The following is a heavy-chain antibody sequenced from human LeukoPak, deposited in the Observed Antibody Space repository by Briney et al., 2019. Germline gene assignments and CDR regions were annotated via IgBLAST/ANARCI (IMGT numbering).Heavy chain of an antibody. D-gene: IGHD3-3*01. J-gene: IGHJ4*02. V-gene: IGHV1-18*04. CDR3: ARGGGGSDDFWSAYGDY. CDR2: ISAYNGNT. CDR1: GYTFTGYY. Sequence: GASVKVSCKASGYTFTGYYMHWVRQAPGQGLEWMGWISAYNGNTNYAQKLQGRVTMTTDTSTSTAYMELRSLRSDDTAVYYCARGGGGSDDFWSAYGDYWGQGTLVTVSS.